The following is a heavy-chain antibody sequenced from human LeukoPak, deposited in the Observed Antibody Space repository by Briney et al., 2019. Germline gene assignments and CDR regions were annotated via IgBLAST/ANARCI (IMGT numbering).Heavy chain of an antibody. V-gene: IGHV4-39*01. D-gene: IGHD3-22*01. Sequence: SETLCLTCTGSGGSISSSSYYWGWLRQPPGKGLEWIGSIYYSGSTYYNPSLKSRVTISVDTSKNQFSLKLSSVTAADTAVYYCARHSDSSGYYFDYWGQGTLVTVSS. CDR1: GGSISSSSYY. J-gene: IGHJ4*02. CDR2: IYYSGST. CDR3: ARHSDSSGYYFDY.